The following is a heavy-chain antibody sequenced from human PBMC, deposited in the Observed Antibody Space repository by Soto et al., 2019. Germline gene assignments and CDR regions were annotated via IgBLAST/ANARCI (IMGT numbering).Heavy chain of an antibody. CDR1: GGTFSSYT. J-gene: IGHJ6*03. CDR2: IIPILGIA. CDR3: ARAEAVADIYYYYYYMDV. Sequence: QVQLVQSGAEVKKPGSSVKVSCKASGGTFSSYTISWVRQAPGQGLEWMGRIIPILGIANYAQKFQGRVTITADKSTSTAYMELSSLRPEDTAVYYCARAEAVADIYYYYYYMDVWGKGTTVTVSS. D-gene: IGHD6-19*01. V-gene: IGHV1-69*02.